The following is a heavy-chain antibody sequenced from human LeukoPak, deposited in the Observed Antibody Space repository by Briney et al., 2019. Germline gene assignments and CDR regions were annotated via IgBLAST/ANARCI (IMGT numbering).Heavy chain of an antibody. CDR1: AFIFSDYG. CDR3: ASGGKSGYEYFQH. D-gene: IGHD4-23*01. Sequence: GGSLRLSCVASAFIFSDYGMHWVRQAPGKGLEWVAVIWYDGSKKYYSDSVKGRFTISRDNSMNTLYLQMNSLRPEDTAFYYCASGGKSGYEYFQHWGQGTLVTVSS. V-gene: IGHV3-33*01. J-gene: IGHJ1*01. CDR2: IWYDGSKK.